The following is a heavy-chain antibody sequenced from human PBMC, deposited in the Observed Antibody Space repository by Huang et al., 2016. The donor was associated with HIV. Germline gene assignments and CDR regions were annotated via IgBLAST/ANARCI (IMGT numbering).Heavy chain of an antibody. CDR3: AKDLVTYDSSGSV. CDR2: VSNSASSR. V-gene: IGHV3-23*01. Sequence: EVHLLESGGGLVQPGGSLRRSCAASGFSFSSSAMSWVRQAPGRGLEWVSTVSNSASSRHYSDSVRGRFTISRDNSKDTLYLQMNSLRAEDTALYYCAKDLVTYDSSGSVWGQGTLVTVSS. CDR1: GFSFSSSA. J-gene: IGHJ4*02. D-gene: IGHD3-22*01.